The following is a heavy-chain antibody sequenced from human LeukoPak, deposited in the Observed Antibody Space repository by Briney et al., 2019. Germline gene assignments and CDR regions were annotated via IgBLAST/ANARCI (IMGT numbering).Heavy chain of an antibody. J-gene: IGHJ3*02. CDR3: AREGSSSWYGVAFDI. Sequence: GGSLRLSCAAAGFTFSGYDMHWVRQAPGKGLEWVSFIRSDGSNKYYADSVKGRFTTSRDNSKNTLYLQMNSLRAEDTAVYYCAREGSSSWYGVAFDIWGQGTMVTVSS. V-gene: IGHV3-30*02. CDR1: GFTFSGYD. D-gene: IGHD6-13*01. CDR2: IRSDGSNK.